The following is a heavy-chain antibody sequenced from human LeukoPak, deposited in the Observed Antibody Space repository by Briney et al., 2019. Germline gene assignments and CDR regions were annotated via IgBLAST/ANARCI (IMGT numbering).Heavy chain of an antibody. CDR1: GGTFSSYA. Sequence: AASVTVSCKASGGTFSSYAISWVRQAPGQGLEWMGGIIPIFGTANYAQKLQGRVTMTTDTSTSTAYMELRSLRSDDTAVYYCARDFPTCSGGSCYSITPGYWGQGTLVTVSS. CDR2: IIPIFGTA. D-gene: IGHD2-15*01. J-gene: IGHJ4*02. V-gene: IGHV1-69*05. CDR3: ARDFPTCSGGSCYSITPGY.